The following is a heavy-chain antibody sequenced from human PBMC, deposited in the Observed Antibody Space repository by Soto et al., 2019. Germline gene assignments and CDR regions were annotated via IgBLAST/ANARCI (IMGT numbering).Heavy chain of an antibody. D-gene: IGHD2-2*03. V-gene: IGHV3-74*01. CDR1: GFAFGSYW. Sequence: VQLVESGGGLVQPGGPLRLSCAAPGFAFGSYWMHWVRQAPGKGLVWVSHISLDGTRTNYADSVKGRFTISRDNAQNSLYLLMNSLRAEDTAVYYCVRAPPGYALVYRYYAMDVWGQGTAVTVSS. CDR3: VRAPPGYALVYRYYAMDV. J-gene: IGHJ6*02. CDR2: ISLDGTRT.